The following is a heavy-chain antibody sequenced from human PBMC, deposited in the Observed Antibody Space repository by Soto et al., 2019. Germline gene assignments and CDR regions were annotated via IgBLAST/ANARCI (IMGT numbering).Heavy chain of an antibody. Sequence: QVLMQESGPGLVKPSETLSLTCTVSGDSISGYYWSWIRQPPGKGLEWIGYIYFRGNTNYNPSLKSRVTISVDTSKNQFSLKLSSATAADTAVYYCARGGYARWSNFGYCGQGALVTVSS. J-gene: IGHJ4*02. CDR3: ARGGYARWSNFGY. CDR2: IYFRGNT. CDR1: GDSISGYY. V-gene: IGHV4-59*01. D-gene: IGHD2-15*01.